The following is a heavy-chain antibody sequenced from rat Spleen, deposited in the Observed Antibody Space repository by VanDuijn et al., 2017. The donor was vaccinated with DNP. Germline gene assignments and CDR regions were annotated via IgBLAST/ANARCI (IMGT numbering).Heavy chain of an antibody. J-gene: IGHJ2*01. V-gene: IGHV3-1*01. CDR3: ASSSFDY. Sequence: EVQLQESGPGLVKPSQSLSLTCSVTGYSITSNYWGWIRKFPGNKMEWIGHITYSGSTSYNPSLKSRISITRDTSKNHFFLHLNSVTTEDTATYYCASSSFDYWGQGVMVTVSS. CDR2: ITYSGST. CDR1: GYSITSNY.